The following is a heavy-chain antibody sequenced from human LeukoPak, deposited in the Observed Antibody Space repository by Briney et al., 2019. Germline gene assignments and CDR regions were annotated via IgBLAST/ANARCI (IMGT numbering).Heavy chain of an antibody. J-gene: IGHJ6*02. V-gene: IGHV4-59*01. CDR3: ARGITIFGVVIPTYGMDV. Sequence: PSETLSLTCTVSGGPISSYYWSWIRQPPGKGLEWIGYIYYSGSTNYNPSLKSRVTISVDTSKNQLSLKLSSVTAADTAVYYCARGITIFGVVIPTYGMDVWGQGTTVTVSS. CDR2: IYYSGST. CDR1: GGPISSYY. D-gene: IGHD3-3*01.